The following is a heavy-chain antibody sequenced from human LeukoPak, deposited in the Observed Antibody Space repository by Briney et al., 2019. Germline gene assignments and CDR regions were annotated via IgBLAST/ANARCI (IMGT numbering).Heavy chain of an antibody. V-gene: IGHV1-8*01. CDR2: MNPNSGNT. D-gene: IGHD1-14*01. CDR3: ARDHLQYYYYYYGMDV. J-gene: IGHJ6*02. Sequence: ASVKVSCKASGYTFTGYDINWVRQATGQGLEWMGWMNPNSGNTGYAQKSQGRVTMTRNTSISTAYMELSSLRSEDTAVYYCARDHLQYYYYYYGMDVWGQGTTVTVSS. CDR1: GYTFTGYD.